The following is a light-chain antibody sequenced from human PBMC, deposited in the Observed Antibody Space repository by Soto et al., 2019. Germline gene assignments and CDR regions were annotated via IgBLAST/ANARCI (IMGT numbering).Light chain of an antibody. CDR3: QQYDGLRVT. CDR2: DAS. V-gene: IGKV1-33*01. Sequence: DIQMTQSPSSLAASVGDRVTITCQASQDISRYLNWYQQKPVRAPKLLIYDASKMETGVPSRFSGSGSGTGFTFTITSLQPEDIGTYYCQQYDGLRVTFGPGTKVEIK. CDR1: QDISRY. J-gene: IGKJ3*01.